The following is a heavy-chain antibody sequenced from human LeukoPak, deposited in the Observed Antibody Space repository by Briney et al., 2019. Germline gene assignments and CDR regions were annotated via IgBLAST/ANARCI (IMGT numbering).Heavy chain of an antibody. CDR3: ARARIVGASYYFDY. D-gene: IGHD1-26*01. J-gene: IGHJ4*02. CDR1: GGSISSSSYY. CDR2: IYYSGST. Sequence: SETLSLTCTVSGGSISSSSYYWGWIRQPPGKGLEWIGYIYYSGSTYYNPSLKSRVTISVDTSKNQFSLKLSSVTAADTAVYYCARARIVGASYYFDYWGQGTLVTVSS. V-gene: IGHV4-30-4*08.